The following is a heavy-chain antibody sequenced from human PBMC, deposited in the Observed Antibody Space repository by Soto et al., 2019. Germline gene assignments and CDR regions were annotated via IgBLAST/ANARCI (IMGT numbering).Heavy chain of an antibody. D-gene: IGHD3-10*01. Sequence: QVQLQESGPGLVKPSETLSLTCTVSGGSVSSGSYYWSWIRQPPGKGLEWIGYIYYSGSTNYNPYVTSLVTISDDTHKYQVPQQLSSVTAADTAVYYCAGDGEAYYAGSGILDVWGQGNTVTVSS. V-gene: IGHV4-61*01. J-gene: IGHJ6*02. CDR1: GGSVSSGSYY. CDR2: IYYSGST. CDR3: AGDGEAYYAGSGILDV.